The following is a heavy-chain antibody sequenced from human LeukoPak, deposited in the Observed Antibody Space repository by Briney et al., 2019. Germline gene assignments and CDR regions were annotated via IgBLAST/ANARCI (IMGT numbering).Heavy chain of an antibody. Sequence: SETLSLTCAVYGGSFSGYYWSWIRQPPGKGLEWIGEINHSGSTNYNPSLKSRVTISVDTSKNQFSLKLSSVTAADTAVYYCARGTAAAAFDHWGQGTLVTVSS. CDR2: INHSGST. D-gene: IGHD2-2*01. CDR3: ARGTAAAAFDH. J-gene: IGHJ4*02. V-gene: IGHV4-34*01. CDR1: GGSFSGYY.